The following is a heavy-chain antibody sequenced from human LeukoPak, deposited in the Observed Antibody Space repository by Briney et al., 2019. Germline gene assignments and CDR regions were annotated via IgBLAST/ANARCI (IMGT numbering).Heavy chain of an antibody. V-gene: IGHV1-46*02. Sequence: ASVEVSCKSSGHTFNNHFIHWVRQAPGQGLEWMGMINPRDGTTRTSQNFQGRVTMTRDTSTSTLYMDLSSLRSEDTATYFCARGADQEFDFWGQGTLVTVSS. CDR1: GHTFNNHF. CDR2: INPRDGTT. CDR3: ARGADQEFDF. J-gene: IGHJ4*02.